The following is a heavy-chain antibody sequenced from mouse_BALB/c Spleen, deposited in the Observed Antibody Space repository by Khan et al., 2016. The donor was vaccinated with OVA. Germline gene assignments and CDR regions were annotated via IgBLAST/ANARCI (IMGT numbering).Heavy chain of an antibody. V-gene: IGHV1-4*01. D-gene: IGHD2-14*01. CDR1: GYTFTSYT. Sequence: QVRLQQSGAELARPGASVKMSCKASGYTFTSYTIHWIKQRPGQGLEWIGFINPSSAYTNYNQKLKDKATLTADKSSTTAYMQLSSLTSDDSAVYYCARDGAYYRNDGWFAYWGQGTLVTVSA. CDR3: ARDGAYYRNDGWFAY. J-gene: IGHJ3*01. CDR2: INPSSAYT.